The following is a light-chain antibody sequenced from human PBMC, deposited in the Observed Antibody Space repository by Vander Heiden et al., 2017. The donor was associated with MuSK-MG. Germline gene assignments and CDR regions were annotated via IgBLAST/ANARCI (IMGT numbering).Light chain of an antibody. CDR2: DAS. CDR3: QQYDNLGLT. V-gene: IGKV1-33*01. Sequence: EIQMTQSPSSLSASVGDKITVTCQASHDISNYLNWYQQKPGKAPTLLIYDASTLKTGVPSRFSGCGSGTHFTLTISTLQPEDIATYICQQYDNLGLTFGHGTKVDIK. CDR1: HDISNY. J-gene: IGKJ3*01.